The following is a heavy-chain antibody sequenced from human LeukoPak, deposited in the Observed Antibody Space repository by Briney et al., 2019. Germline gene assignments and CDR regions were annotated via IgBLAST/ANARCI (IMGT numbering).Heavy chain of an antibody. CDR2: IYTSGST. CDR3: ERDWRYCSGGSCSYYFDH. V-gene: IGHV4-4*07. J-gene: IGHJ4*02. CDR1: GVSISTYY. Sequence: SETLSLTCTVSGVSISTYYWSWVRQPAGKGLEWIGRIYTSGSTNYNPSLNSRVTISVDKSKNHLSLKLSSVTPADTAVYYCERDWRYCSGGSCSYYFDHWGQGALVTVSS. D-gene: IGHD2-15*01.